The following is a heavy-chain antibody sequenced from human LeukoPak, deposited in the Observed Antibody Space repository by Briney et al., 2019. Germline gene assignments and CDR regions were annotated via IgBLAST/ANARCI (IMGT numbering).Heavy chain of an antibody. Sequence: ASVKVSCKASGGTFSSSPISWVRQAPGQGLEWMGRIIPILGIANYAQKFQGRVTITADKSTSTAYMELSSLRSEDTAVYYCARMTTVVTRGFDYWGQGTLVTVSS. J-gene: IGHJ4*02. V-gene: IGHV1-69*02. D-gene: IGHD4-23*01. CDR1: GGTFSSSP. CDR2: IIPILGIA. CDR3: ARMTTVVTRGFDY.